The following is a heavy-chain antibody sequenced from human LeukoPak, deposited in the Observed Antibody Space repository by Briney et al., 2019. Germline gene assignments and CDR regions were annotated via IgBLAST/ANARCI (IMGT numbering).Heavy chain of an antibody. CDR3: ARRKGVVTALYYFDY. D-gene: IGHD2-21*02. CDR2: IYYSGST. CDR1: GGSISSSSYY. Sequence: KPSETLSLTCTVSGGSISSSSYYWGWIRQAPGKGLEWIGSIYYSGSTYYNPSLKSRVTISVDTSKNQFSLKLSSVTAADTAVYYCARRKGVVTALYYFDYWGQGTLVTVSS. V-gene: IGHV4-39*01. J-gene: IGHJ4*02.